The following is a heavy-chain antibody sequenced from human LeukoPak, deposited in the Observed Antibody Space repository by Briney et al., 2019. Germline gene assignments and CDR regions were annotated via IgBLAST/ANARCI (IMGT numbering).Heavy chain of an antibody. D-gene: IGHD3-22*01. Sequence: PGGSLRLSCAASGFTFSSYGMHWVRQAPGKGLEWVAVISYDGSNKYYADSVKGRFTISRGNSKNTLYLQMNSLRAEDTAVYYCAKSIYDSSGSNWFDPWGQGTLVTVSS. V-gene: IGHV3-30*18. J-gene: IGHJ5*02. CDR1: GFTFSSYG. CDR3: AKSIYDSSGSNWFDP. CDR2: ISYDGSNK.